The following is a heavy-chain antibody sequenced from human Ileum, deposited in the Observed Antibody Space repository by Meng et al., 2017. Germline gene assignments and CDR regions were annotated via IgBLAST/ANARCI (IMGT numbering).Heavy chain of an antibody. D-gene: IGHD6-13*01. V-gene: IGHV3-23*01. J-gene: IGHJ5*02. CDR1: GFTFSTYA. CDR2: ISGSGDNI. CDR3: EKEVWAAANAGWLDP. Sequence: EEQLLQSGGGLVQRGGSLRLSCVASGFTFSTYAMSWVRQAPGKGLKWVSAISGSGDNIYYADSVKGRVTISRENSKNTLFLQMNSLRDEDTDVYNCEKEVWAAANAGWLDPWGQGTLVTVSS.